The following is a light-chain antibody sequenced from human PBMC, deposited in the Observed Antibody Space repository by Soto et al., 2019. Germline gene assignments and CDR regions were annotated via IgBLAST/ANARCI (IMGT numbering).Light chain of an antibody. J-gene: IGKJ4*01. Sequence: DIQSTQSPSSVSASVGDRATITCRASQGISSWLAWYQQRPGKAPKLLIYAASSLESGVPSRFSGSGSGTHFTRTISSLQPEDFATHSCSQRERTPLSFGGGTKVE. CDR2: AAS. V-gene: IGKV1-12*01. CDR1: QGISSW. CDR3: SQRERTPLS.